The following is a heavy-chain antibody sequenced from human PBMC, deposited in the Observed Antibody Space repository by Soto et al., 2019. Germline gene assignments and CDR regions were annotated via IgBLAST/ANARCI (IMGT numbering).Heavy chain of an antibody. Sequence: QPGGSLRLSCAASGFTFSSYAMHWVRQAPGKGLEWVAVISYDGSNKYYADSVKGRFTISRDNSKNTLYLQMNSLRAEDTAVYYCARGRGWYFDYWGQGTLVTVSS. D-gene: IGHD6-19*01. CDR2: ISYDGSNK. J-gene: IGHJ4*02. CDR3: ARGRGWYFDY. V-gene: IGHV3-30-3*01. CDR1: GFTFSSYA.